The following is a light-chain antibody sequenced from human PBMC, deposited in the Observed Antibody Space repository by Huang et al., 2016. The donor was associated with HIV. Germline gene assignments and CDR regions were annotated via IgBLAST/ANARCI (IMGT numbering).Light chain of an antibody. Sequence: DIQMTQSPSSLSASVGDRVTISCRASQGISNHLAWYQQTTGQAPKLLVDAASALRSGVPSRFSGVGSGTEFTLTISSLQAEDVATYFCQKYDSAPRTFGPGTKVEIK. CDR2: AAS. J-gene: IGKJ3*01. CDR1: QGISNH. CDR3: QKYDSAPRT. V-gene: IGKV1-27*01.